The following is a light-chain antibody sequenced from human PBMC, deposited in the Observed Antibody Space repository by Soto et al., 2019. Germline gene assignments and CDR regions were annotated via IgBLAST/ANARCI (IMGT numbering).Light chain of an antibody. CDR1: QRVGSRF. Sequence: EIVLTQSPGTLSLSPGERATLSCRASQRVGSRFLAWYQQKPGQAPRLLMYGASSRATGIPDRFSGTGSGTDFTLTISRLEPEDFAVYYCQQYGSSPYTFGLGTKLEIK. CDR3: QQYGSSPYT. J-gene: IGKJ2*01. CDR2: GAS. V-gene: IGKV3-20*01.